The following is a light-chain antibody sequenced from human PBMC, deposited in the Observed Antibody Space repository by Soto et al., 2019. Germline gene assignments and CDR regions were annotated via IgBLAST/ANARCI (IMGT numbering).Light chain of an antibody. CDR2: GAS. V-gene: IGKV3-15*01. J-gene: IGKJ4*01. CDR1: QSISSN. Sequence: EIVMTQSPATLAVSPGERATLSCRASQSISSNLAWYQQKPGQAPRLLIYGASTRATDIPARFSGSESGTGFTLTISSLQSEDFAFYYCQHYNNWPPRVTFGGGTKVEIK. CDR3: QHYNNWPPRVT.